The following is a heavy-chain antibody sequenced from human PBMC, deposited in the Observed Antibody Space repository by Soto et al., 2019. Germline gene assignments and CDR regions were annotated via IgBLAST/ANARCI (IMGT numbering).Heavy chain of an antibody. CDR1: GYTFTSYD. CDR3: ASGRFTIAAAVPTLYYYYYMDV. D-gene: IGHD6-13*01. CDR2: MNPNSGNT. V-gene: IGHV1-8*01. Sequence: ASVKVSCKASGYTFTSYDINWVRQATGQGLEWMGWMNPNSGNTGYAQKFQGRVTMTRNTSISTAYMELSSLRSEDTAVYYCASGRFTIAAAVPTLYYYYYMDVWGKGTKVTVSS. J-gene: IGHJ6*03.